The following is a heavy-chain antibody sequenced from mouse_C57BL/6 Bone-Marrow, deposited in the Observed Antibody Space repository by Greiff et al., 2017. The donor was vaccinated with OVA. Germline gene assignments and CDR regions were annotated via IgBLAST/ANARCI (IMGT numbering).Heavy chain of an antibody. CDR3: ARVGYYSSHWYVDV. Sequence: VQLQQSGPELVKPGASVKISCKASGYTFTDYYMNWVKQSHGKSLEWIGDINPNNGGTSYNQKFKGKATLTVDKSSSTAYMELRSLTSEDSAVYYCARVGYYSSHWYVDVWGTGTTVTVAS. D-gene: IGHD2-12*01. CDR2: INPNNGGT. CDR1: GYTFTDYY. J-gene: IGHJ1*03. V-gene: IGHV1-26*01.